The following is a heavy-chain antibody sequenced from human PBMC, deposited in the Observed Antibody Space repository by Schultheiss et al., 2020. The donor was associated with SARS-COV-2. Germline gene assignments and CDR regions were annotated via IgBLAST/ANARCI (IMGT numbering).Heavy chain of an antibody. CDR2: MNPNSGNT. D-gene: IGHD4-23*01. CDR3: ASSLGLSDYGGNSGWAYGMDV. Sequence: ASVKVSCKASGYTFTSYDINWVRQATGQGLEWMGWMNPNSGNTGYAQKFQGRVTMTRKTSISTAYMELSSLRSDDTAVYYCASSLGLSDYGGNSGWAYGMDVWGQGTTVTVSS. J-gene: IGHJ6*02. V-gene: IGHV1-8*01. CDR1: GYTFTSYD.